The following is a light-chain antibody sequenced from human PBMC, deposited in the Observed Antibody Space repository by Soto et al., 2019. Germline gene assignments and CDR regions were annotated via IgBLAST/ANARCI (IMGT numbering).Light chain of an antibody. CDR2: GVS. CDR3: QQYDSSWT. CDR1: QSVPSNS. J-gene: IGKJ1*01. V-gene: IGKV3-20*01. Sequence: EIVLTQSPGTLSLSPGERATLSCRASQSVPSNSLAWYQQKPGQAPILVIYGVSRRATGIPDRFNGSGSGTDFTLTISRLEPEDFAVYCCQQYDSSWTFGQGTKVEIK.